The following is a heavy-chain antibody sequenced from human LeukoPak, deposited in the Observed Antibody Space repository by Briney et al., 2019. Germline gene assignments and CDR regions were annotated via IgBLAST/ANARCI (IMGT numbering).Heavy chain of an antibody. CDR3: ATAGGTMVRGVFINDAFDI. J-gene: IGHJ3*02. CDR2: IYQSGST. Sequence: SETLSLTCTVSGGSISSYYWSWIRRPPGKGLEWIGYIYQSGSTYYNPSLKSRVTISVDRSKNQFSLRLSSVTAADTAVYYCATAGGTMVRGVFINDAFDIWGQGTMVTVSS. CDR1: GGSISSYY. D-gene: IGHD3-10*01. V-gene: IGHV4-59*12.